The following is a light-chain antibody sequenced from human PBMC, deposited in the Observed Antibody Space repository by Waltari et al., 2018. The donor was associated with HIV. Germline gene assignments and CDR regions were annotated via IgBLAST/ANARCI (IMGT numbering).Light chain of an antibody. V-gene: IGKV2-30*01. Sequence: VVMAQSPLSLPVXXGQPXSXXCXSXXXXVXXDGNTYCNWFHQRPGQSPRRLXYKVSTRDSGVPDRXSGSGSGXAXTLKISSVXAEDVGVYYCMQGTHXPYTFGQGXXLXXK. CDR2: KVS. J-gene: IGKJ2*01. CDR3: MQGTHXPYT. CDR1: XXXVXXDGNTY.